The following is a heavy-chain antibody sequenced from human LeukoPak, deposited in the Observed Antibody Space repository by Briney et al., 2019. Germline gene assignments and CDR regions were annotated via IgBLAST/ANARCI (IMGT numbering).Heavy chain of an antibody. CDR3: ATLYGDYVISDY. Sequence: ASVKVSCKASGYRFTVYYMHWVRPAPGKGLEWMGWINPNSGGTHYAQKFLGRVTMTRDTSINTAYLELSRLTSDDTALYYCATLYGDYVISDYWGQGTLVTVSS. D-gene: IGHD4-17*01. CDR2: INPNSGGT. V-gene: IGHV1-2*02. J-gene: IGHJ4*02. CDR1: GYRFTVYY.